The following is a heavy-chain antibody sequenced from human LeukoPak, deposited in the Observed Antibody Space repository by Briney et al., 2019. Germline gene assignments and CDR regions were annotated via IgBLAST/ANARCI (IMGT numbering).Heavy chain of an antibody. D-gene: IGHD3-22*01. CDR2: ITGNGDTI. J-gene: IGHJ4*02. CDR1: GFTFNTYA. Sequence: GGSLRLSCAASGFTFNTYAMNWVRQPPGKGLEWVSDITGNGDTIYYVDSVKGRFTISRDNSKNTLYLQMNSLRAEDTAAYYCARRGYYFESGAYYYFDYWGQGTLVTVSS. V-gene: IGHV3-23*01. CDR3: ARRGYYFESGAYYYFDY.